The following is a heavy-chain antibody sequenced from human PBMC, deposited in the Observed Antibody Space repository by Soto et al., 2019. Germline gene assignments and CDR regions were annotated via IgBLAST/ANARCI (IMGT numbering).Heavy chain of an antibody. D-gene: IGHD2-15*01. V-gene: IGHV4-4*02. CDR3: ARRGGGVVLAATTPFDY. Sequence: QVPLQESGPRLVTPSGTLSLTCTVSSGSITSANWWSWVRQPPGRGLEWIGEIYHSGSTNYNLSLKSRVTLSVDKSKNQFSLSLSSVTAADTAMYYCARRGGGVVLAATTPFDYWGQGTLVTVSS. CDR2: IYHSGST. J-gene: IGHJ4*02. CDR1: SGSITSANW.